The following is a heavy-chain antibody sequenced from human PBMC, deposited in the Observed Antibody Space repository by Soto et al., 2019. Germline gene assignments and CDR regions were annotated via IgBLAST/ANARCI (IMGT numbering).Heavy chain of an antibody. CDR1: GGSISSYY. CDR3: ARVGEIHYYYYYYMDV. CDR2: IYYSGST. Sequence: SETLSLTCTVSGGSISSYYWSWIRQPPGKGLEWIGYIYYSGSTNYNPSLKSRVTISVDTSKNQFSLKLSSVTAADTAVYYCARVGEIHYYYYYYMDVWGKGTTVTVSS. D-gene: IGHD3-3*01. V-gene: IGHV4-59*01. J-gene: IGHJ6*03.